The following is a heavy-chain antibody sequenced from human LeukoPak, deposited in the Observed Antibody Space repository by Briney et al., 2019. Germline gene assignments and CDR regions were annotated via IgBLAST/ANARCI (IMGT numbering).Heavy chain of an antibody. CDR3: ARVGRFLEWLFPYYYYGMDV. CDR2: INPSGGST. V-gene: IGHV1-46*01. J-gene: IGHJ6*02. D-gene: IGHD3-3*01. Sequence: GASVKVSCKASGYTFTSYYMHWVRQAPGQGLEWMGIINPSGGSTSYAQKFQGRVTMTRDTSTSTVYMELSSLRSEDTAVYYCARVGRFLEWLFPYYYYGMDVWGQGTTVTVSS. CDR1: GYTFTSYY.